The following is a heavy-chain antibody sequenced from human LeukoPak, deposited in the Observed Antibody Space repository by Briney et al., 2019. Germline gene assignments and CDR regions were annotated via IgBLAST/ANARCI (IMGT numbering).Heavy chain of an antibody. J-gene: IGHJ4*02. CDR1: GYTFTSYG. CDR3: AREFRSIAVAGTDYFDY. Sequence: ASVKVSCKASGYTFTSYGISWVRQAPGQGLEWMGWISAYNGNTNYAQKFQGRVTITADESTSTAYMELSSLRFEDTAVYYCAREFRSIAVAGTDYFDYWGQGTLVTVSS. V-gene: IGHV1-18*01. CDR2: ISAYNGNT. D-gene: IGHD6-19*01.